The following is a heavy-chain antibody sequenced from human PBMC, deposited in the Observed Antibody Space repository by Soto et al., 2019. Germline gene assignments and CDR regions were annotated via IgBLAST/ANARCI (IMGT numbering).Heavy chain of an antibody. V-gene: IGHV3-23*01. CDR1: SFTFSSYA. CDR2: IAGSGGDI. Sequence: EVQLLESGGSLVQPGGSLRLSCVASSFTFSSYAMAWVRQAPGKGLQWVSSIAGSGGDISYADSVKGRFTISRDNSTNTLYLQMDTLRAEDTAIYYCAKKYRGTYPFDYWGQGTLVTVSS. D-gene: IGHD1-26*01. CDR3: AKKYRGTYPFDY. J-gene: IGHJ4*02.